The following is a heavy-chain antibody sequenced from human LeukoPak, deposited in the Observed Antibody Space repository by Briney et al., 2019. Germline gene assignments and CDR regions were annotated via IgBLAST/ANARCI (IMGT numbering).Heavy chain of an antibody. D-gene: IGHD2-8*01. V-gene: IGHV1-2*06. CDR3: ARSARHCNNGVCFTDYYIDL. CDR2: INPNSGDP. J-gene: IGHJ6*03. Sequence: GASVKVSCKTSGYTFTDSYIHWVRQAPGQGLEWMGRINPNSGDPNYPQKFQGRVTMTGDTSISTAYMEMSSLTSDDTAVYYCARSARHCNNGVCFTDYYIDLWGKGTTVIVSS. CDR1: GYTFTDSY.